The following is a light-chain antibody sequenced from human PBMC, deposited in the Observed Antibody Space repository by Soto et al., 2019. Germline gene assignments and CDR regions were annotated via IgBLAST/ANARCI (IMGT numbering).Light chain of an antibody. J-gene: IGKJ4*01. CDR3: QQAASFPLI. V-gene: IGKV1-12*01. CDR2: AAS. CDR1: QGITSR. Sequence: DIQMTQSPSSVSAFVGDRVTITCRASQGITSRLAWYQQKPGKAPELLVYAASSLQSGVPSRFSGSGSGTDFTLTISSLQPEDSATYYCQQAASFPLIFGGGTKVEIK.